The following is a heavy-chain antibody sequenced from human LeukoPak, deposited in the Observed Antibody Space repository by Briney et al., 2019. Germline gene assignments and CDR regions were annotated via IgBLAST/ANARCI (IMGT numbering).Heavy chain of an antibody. CDR3: ARDPEDSSSSGVDWFDP. CDR2: IYYSGST. V-gene: IGHV4-59*01. CDR1: GGSISSYY. Sequence: SETLSLTCTVSGGSISSYYWSLIRQPPGKGLEWVGYIYYSGSTNYNPSLKSRVTISVDTSKNQFSLKLSSVTAADTAVYYCARDPEDSSSSGVDWFDPWGQGTLVTVSS. J-gene: IGHJ5*02. D-gene: IGHD6-6*01.